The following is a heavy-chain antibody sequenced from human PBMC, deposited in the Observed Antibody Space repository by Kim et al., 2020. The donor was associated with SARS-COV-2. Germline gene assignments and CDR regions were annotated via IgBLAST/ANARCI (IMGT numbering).Heavy chain of an antibody. D-gene: IGHD3-3*01. CDR2: ISYDGSNK. Sequence: GGSLRLSCAASGFTFSSYAMHWVRQAPGKGLEWVAIISYDGSNKYYVDAVKGRFTISRDNSKNTLYLQMNSLRAEDTAVYHCAGVRNPHTIFGVADYWGQGTLVTVSS. V-gene: IGHV3-30*04. CDR3: AGVRNPHTIFGVADY. CDR1: GFTFSSYA. J-gene: IGHJ4*02.